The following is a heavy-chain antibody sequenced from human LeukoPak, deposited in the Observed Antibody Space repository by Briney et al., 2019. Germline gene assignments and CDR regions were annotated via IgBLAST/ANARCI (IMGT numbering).Heavy chain of an antibody. Sequence: GGSLRLSCAASGFTFSNYWMHWVRQAPGKGLVWVSRIKSDGRTTYYADSVKGRFTISRDDAKNTLYLQMSSLRAEDTAVYYCARAGVAVAYLYYFDYWGQGSLVTVSS. CDR1: GFTFSNYW. V-gene: IGHV3-74*01. J-gene: IGHJ4*02. CDR3: ARAGVAVAYLYYFDY. D-gene: IGHD6-19*01. CDR2: IKSDGRTT.